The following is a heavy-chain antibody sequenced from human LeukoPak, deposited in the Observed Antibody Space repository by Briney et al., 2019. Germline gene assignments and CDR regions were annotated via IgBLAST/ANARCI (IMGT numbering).Heavy chain of an antibody. J-gene: IGHJ5*01. CDR2: IKGDGSST. CDR1: GFTFSGKW. V-gene: IGHV3-74*03. CDR3: ARSDWLDS. Sequence: EPGGSLRLSCAASGFTFSGKWMHWVRQAPGKGLVWVSRIKGDGSSTTYADSVKGRFTISRDNAKNTLHLQMDSLRAEDTAVYYCARSDWLDSWGQGTLVIVSS.